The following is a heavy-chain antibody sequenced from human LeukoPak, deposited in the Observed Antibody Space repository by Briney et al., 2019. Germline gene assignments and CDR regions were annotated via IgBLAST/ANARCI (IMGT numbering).Heavy chain of an antibody. Sequence: GGSLRLSCAASGFTFSSYAMHWVRQAPGKGLEYVSAISSNGGSTYFANSVKGRFTISRDNSKNTLYLQMGSLRAEDMAVYYCARGEEVLGYCSSTSCYAFDYWGQGTLVTVSS. CDR1: GFTFSSYA. J-gene: IGHJ4*02. D-gene: IGHD2-2*01. V-gene: IGHV3-64*01. CDR3: ARGEEVLGYCSSTSCYAFDY. CDR2: ISSNGGST.